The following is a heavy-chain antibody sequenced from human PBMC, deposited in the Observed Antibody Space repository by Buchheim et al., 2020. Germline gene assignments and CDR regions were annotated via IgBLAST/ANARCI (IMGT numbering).Heavy chain of an antibody. CDR3: ARDLDYGDPYYYYGMDV. CDR1: GFTFSSYG. V-gene: IGHV3-33*01. D-gene: IGHD4-17*01. Sequence: QVQLVESGGGVVQPGRSLRLSCAASGFTFSSYGMHWVRQAPGKGLEWVAVIWSDGSNKYYADSVKGRFTISRDNSKNTLYLQMNSLRAEDTAVYYCARDLDYGDPYYYYGMDVWGQGTT. CDR2: IWSDGSNK. J-gene: IGHJ6*02.